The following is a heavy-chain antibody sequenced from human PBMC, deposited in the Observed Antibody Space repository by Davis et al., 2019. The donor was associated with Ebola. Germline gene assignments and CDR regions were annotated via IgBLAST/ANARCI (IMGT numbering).Heavy chain of an antibody. CDR3: ARDRYDFWSGYYEYGMDV. J-gene: IGHJ6*02. CDR2: MNPNSGNT. Sequence: AASVKVSCNASGYIFSNYDINWVRQATGPGLAWMGWMNPNSGNTGYAQKFQGRVTMTSNTSISTAYMELSSLGSEDTAVYYWARDRYDFWSGYYEYGMDVWGQGTTVTVSS. D-gene: IGHD3-3*01. V-gene: IGHV1-8*01. CDR1: GYIFSNYD.